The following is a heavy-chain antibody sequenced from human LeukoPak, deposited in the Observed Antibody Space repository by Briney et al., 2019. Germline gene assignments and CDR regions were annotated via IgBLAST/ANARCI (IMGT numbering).Heavy chain of an antibody. V-gene: IGHV4-59*01. D-gene: IGHD7-27*01. CDR2: IYCSGST. CDR1: GGSISSYY. CDR3: ARVNWGYYYYGMDV. J-gene: IGHJ6*02. Sequence: SETLSLTCTVSGGSISSYYWSWIRQPPGKGLEWIGYIYCSGSTNYNPSLKSRVTISVDTSKNQFSLKLSSVTAADTAVYYCARVNWGYYYYGMDVWGQGTTVTVSS.